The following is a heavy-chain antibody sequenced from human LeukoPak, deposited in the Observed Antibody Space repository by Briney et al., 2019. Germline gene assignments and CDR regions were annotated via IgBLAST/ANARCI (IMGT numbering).Heavy chain of an antibody. CDR2: IYTDGST. CDR1: GFTVSSNY. CDR3: ARDPGYYNY. D-gene: IGHD3-22*01. Sequence: GGSLRLSCAASGFTVSSNYVSWVRQAPGKGLEWVSVIYTDGSTYYADSVKGRFTISRDNSKNTLFLQMNSLRAEDTAVYYCARDPGYYNYWGQGTLVTVSS. V-gene: IGHV3-53*01. J-gene: IGHJ4*02.